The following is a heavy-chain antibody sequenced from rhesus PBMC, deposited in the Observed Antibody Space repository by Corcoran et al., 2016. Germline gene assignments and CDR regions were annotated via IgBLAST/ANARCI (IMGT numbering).Heavy chain of an antibody. CDR1: GGSISRSY. D-gene: IGHD4-23*01. J-gene: IGHJ5-2*02. CDR2: IYGSGRNP. CDR3: TRVTVGVGSDV. Sequence: QLQLQESGPGLVKPSETLSLTCAVSGGSISRSYWGWIRPAPGKGLEWIGYIYGSGRNPNYNESRKSRLTLSVDTSKNQLSLKLSSVTAADTAVYYCTRVTVGVGSDVWGRGVLVTVSP. V-gene: IGHV4-169*01.